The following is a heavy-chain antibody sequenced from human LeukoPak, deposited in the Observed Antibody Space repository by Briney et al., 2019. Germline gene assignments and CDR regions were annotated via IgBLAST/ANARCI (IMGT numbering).Heavy chain of an antibody. D-gene: IGHD3-9*01. J-gene: IGHJ3*02. CDR2: IRYDGSNK. Sequence: GGSLRLSCAASGFTFSSYGMHWVRQAPGKGLEWVAFIRYDGSNKYYADSVKGRFTISRDNAKNSLYLQMNSLRAEDTAVYYCARDNTYYDILTGYQGGDAFDIWGQGTMVTVSS. CDR3: ARDNTYYDILTGYQGGDAFDI. V-gene: IGHV3-30*02. CDR1: GFTFSSYG.